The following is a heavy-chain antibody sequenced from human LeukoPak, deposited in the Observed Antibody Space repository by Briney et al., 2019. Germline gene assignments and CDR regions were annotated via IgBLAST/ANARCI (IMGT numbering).Heavy chain of an antibody. D-gene: IGHD6-6*01. J-gene: IGHJ4*02. CDR3: ARTAGRTFDY. CDR1: GYTFTSYF. Sequence: ASVKISCKASGYTFTSYFMHWVRQAPGQGLEWMGIINPSGGSTSYAQRFQGRVTMTRDTSTSTVYMELSSLRSEDTAVYYCARTAGRTFDYWGQGTLVTVSS. V-gene: IGHV1-46*01. CDR2: INPSGGST.